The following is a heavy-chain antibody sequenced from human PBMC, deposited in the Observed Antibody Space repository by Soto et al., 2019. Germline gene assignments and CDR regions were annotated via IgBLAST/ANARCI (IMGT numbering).Heavy chain of an antibody. CDR3: ARAVGQVDP. Sequence: QVQLVQSGAEVKKPGASVKVSCKASGYTFSSYALHWVRQAPGQRLEWMGWINAANGNVKYSQKFQGRVTITRDTSASTAYMELSSLRSEGTAVYYCARAVGQVDPWGQGTLVTVSS. D-gene: IGHD6-19*01. J-gene: IGHJ5*02. V-gene: IGHV1-3*01. CDR2: INAANGNV. CDR1: GYTFSSYA.